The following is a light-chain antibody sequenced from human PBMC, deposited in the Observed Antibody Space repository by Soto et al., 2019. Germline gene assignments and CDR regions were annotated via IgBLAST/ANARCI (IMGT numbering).Light chain of an antibody. CDR2: AAS. J-gene: IGKJ4*01. V-gene: IGKV1-39*01. CDR3: QQTYRTPLT. Sequence: DIQMTQSPSSLSASVGDRVTITCRAGQYIGRYLNWYQQKPGKAPKLLIYAASSLHSGVPSRFSGSGSGTDFTLTISSLQPEHFATYSCQQTYRTPLTFGGGTKVDIK. CDR1: QYIGRY.